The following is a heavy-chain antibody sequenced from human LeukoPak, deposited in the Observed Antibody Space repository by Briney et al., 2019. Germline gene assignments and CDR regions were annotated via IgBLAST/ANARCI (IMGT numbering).Heavy chain of an antibody. CDR1: GGSVSTYY. V-gene: IGHV4-59*02. CDR2: MYYSGST. J-gene: IGHJ4*02. CDR3: ARTPATTWTNHFDY. D-gene: IGHD4-17*01. Sequence: SETLSLTCTVSGGSVSTYYWNWIRQSPGKGLEWIGYMYYSGSTNYNPSLKSRVTISVDTSKNESSLKLSSVTAADTAVYYCARTPATTWTNHFDYWGQGTLVTVSS.